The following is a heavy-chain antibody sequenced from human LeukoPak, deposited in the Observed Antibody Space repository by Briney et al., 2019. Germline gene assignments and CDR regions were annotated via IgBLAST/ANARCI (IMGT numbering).Heavy chain of an antibody. CDR1: GFTFSSHW. V-gene: IGHV3-7*03. CDR3: ARELSNVLRYFDWFPGFDY. CDR2: IKQDGSEK. D-gene: IGHD3-9*01. J-gene: IGHJ4*02. Sequence: GGSLRLSCAASGFTFSSHWMSWVRQAPGKGLEWVANIKQDGSEKYYVDSVKGRFTISRDNAKNSLYLQMNSLRAEDTAVYYCARELSNVLRYFDWFPGFDYWGQGTLVTVSS.